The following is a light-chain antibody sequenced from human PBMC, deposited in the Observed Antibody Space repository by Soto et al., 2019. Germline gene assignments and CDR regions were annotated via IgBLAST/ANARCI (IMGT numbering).Light chain of an antibody. CDR3: QQYGSSAPIT. Sequence: DIILTQSPATLSLSPGDRATLSCRASQSVSRKLAWYQQKPGQAPRLLIYGASIRATGIPDRFSGSGSETDFTLTISRLEPEDFALYYCQQYGSSAPITFGQGTRLEIK. CDR1: QSVSRK. V-gene: IGKV3-20*01. CDR2: GAS. J-gene: IGKJ5*01.